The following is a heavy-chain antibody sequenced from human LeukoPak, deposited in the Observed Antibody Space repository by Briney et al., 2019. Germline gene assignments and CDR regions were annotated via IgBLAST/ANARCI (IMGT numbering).Heavy chain of an antibody. V-gene: IGHV3-21*01. CDR2: ISSSSKYI. J-gene: IGHJ4*02. Sequence: GGSLRLSCAASEFTFSSYNMNWVRQAPGKGLEWVSSISSSSKYIYYADSVKGRFTISRDNAKNSLYLQMNSLRAEDTAVYYCARVSSKGFDYWGQGTLVTVSS. D-gene: IGHD2-2*01. CDR1: EFTFSSYN. CDR3: ARVSSKGFDY.